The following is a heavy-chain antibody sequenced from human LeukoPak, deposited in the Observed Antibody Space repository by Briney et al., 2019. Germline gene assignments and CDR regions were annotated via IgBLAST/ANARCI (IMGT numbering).Heavy chain of an antibody. CDR1: GYTFTSYG. CDR2: ISAYNGNT. CDR3: ARYSSGWLYNWFDP. Sequence: ASVKVSCKASGYTFTSYGISWVRQAPGQGLEWMGWISAYNGNTNYAQKLQGRVTMTTDTSTSTAYMELRSLRSDDTAVYYCARYSSGWLYNWFDPWGQGTLVTVSS. D-gene: IGHD6-19*01. V-gene: IGHV1-18*01. J-gene: IGHJ5*02.